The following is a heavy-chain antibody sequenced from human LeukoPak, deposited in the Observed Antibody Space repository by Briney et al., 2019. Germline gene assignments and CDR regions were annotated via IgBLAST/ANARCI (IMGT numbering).Heavy chain of an antibody. J-gene: IGHJ4*02. V-gene: IGHV3-66*04. D-gene: IGHD2-8*01. CDR1: VFTLSSNY. CDR2: IYSGCST. Sequence: GRSLRLSRAAPVFTLSSNYMSWVPQSPGKGLEWISVIYSGCSTYYANSVQGRFTISRDNSKNPVYLQMNSLGAEDTALYYCGSQMYWGQGALVSDSS. CDR3: GSQMY.